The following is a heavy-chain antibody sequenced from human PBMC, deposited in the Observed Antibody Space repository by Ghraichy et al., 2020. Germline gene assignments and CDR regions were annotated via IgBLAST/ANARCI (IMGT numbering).Heavy chain of an antibody. CDR3: VRHHTIQQYYYYYMDV. D-gene: IGHD5-24*01. Sequence: GESLNISCQGSGYDFTNYWIGWVRQTPGKGLEWMGIIYPGDSDTRYNPSFQGQVTFSADKSINTAYLQWSSLKASDTAIYYCVRHHTIQQYYYYYMDVWGKGTTVTVSS. J-gene: IGHJ6*03. V-gene: IGHV5-51*01. CDR2: IYPGDSDT. CDR1: GYDFTNYW.